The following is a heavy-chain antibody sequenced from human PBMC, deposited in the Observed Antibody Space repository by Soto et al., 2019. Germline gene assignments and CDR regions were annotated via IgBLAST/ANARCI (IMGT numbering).Heavy chain of an antibody. CDR1: GFTFSSYA. Sequence: GSLRLSCAASGFTFSSYAMHWVRQAPGKGLEWVAVISYDGSNKYYADSVKGRSTISRDNSKNTLYLQMNSLRAEDTAVYYCARGGIVLMVYARVGNAFDIWGQGTMVTVSS. J-gene: IGHJ3*02. CDR3: ARGGIVLMVYARVGNAFDI. V-gene: IGHV3-30-3*01. CDR2: ISYDGSNK. D-gene: IGHD2-8*01.